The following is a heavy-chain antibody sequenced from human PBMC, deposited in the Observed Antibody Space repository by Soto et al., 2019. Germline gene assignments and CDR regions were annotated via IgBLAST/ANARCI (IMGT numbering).Heavy chain of an antibody. CDR1: GYSISSGYY. J-gene: IGHJ6*02. V-gene: IGHV4-38-2*02. CDR2: IYHSGST. CDR3: ARDSPGAAAGRPRPYYYYGMDV. D-gene: IGHD6-13*01. Sequence: SLTCAVSGYSISSGYYWGWIRQPPGKGLEWIGSIYHSGSTYYNPSLKSRVTISVDTSKNQFSLKLSSVTAADTAVYYCARDSPGAAAGRPRPYYYYGMDVWGQGTTVTVSS.